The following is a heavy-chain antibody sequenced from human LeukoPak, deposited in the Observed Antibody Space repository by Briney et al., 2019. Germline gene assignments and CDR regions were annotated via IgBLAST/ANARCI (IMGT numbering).Heavy chain of an antibody. CDR1: GFTFSFYA. D-gene: IGHD4-23*01. V-gene: IGHV3-30-3*01. Sequence: GGSLRLSCAASGFTFSFYAMHWVRQAPGKGLEWVAVVSYDGNNKSYSDAVKGRFTISRDNSKNTLYLQMSSLRAEDTAVYYCARPRYGGNSGEFDSWGQGTLVTVSS. J-gene: IGHJ4*02. CDR3: ARPRYGGNSGEFDS. CDR2: VSYDGNNK.